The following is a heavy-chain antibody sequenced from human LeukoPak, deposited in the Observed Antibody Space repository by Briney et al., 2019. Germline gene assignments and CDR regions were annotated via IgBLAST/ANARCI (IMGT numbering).Heavy chain of an antibody. Sequence: GGSLRLSCAASGFTFSTYWMAWVRQAPGKGLEWVASMKQDGNEKYYVDSVKGRFTISRDNAKNSLNLQMNSLRAEDTAVYYCARGVEPLADHTLAYWGQGTLVTVSS. CDR1: GFTFSTYW. V-gene: IGHV3-7*01. CDR2: MKQDGNEK. J-gene: IGHJ4*02. D-gene: IGHD1-14*01. CDR3: ARGVEPLADHTLAY.